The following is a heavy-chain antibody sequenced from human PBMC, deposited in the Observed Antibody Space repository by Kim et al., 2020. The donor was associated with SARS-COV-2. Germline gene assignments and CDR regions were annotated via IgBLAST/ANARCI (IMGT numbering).Heavy chain of an antibody. D-gene: IGHD6-19*01. Sequence: ASVKVSCKVSGYTLTELSMHWVRQAPGKGLEWMGGFDPEDGETIYAQKFQGRVTMTEDTSTDTAYMELSSLRSEDTAVYYCATSIAVAGKRRSTTHGGYYFDYWGQGTLVTVSS. CDR3: ATSIAVAGKRRSTTHGGYYFDY. CDR2: FDPEDGET. CDR1: GYTLTELS. V-gene: IGHV1-24*01. J-gene: IGHJ4*02.